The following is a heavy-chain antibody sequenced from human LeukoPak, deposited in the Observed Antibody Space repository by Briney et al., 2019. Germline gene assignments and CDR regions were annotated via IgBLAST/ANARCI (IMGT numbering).Heavy chain of an antibody. V-gene: IGHV1-69*04. CDR3: ARLTLGYCSSTSCCESNYGMDV. CDR1: GGTFSSYA. CDR2: IIPILGIA. Sequence: SVKVSCKASGGTFSSYAISWVRQAPGQGLEWMGRIIPILGIANYAQKFQGRVTITADKSTSTAYMELSSLRSEDTAVYYCARLTLGYCSSTSCCESNYGMDVWGQGTTVTVSS. J-gene: IGHJ6*02. D-gene: IGHD2-2*01.